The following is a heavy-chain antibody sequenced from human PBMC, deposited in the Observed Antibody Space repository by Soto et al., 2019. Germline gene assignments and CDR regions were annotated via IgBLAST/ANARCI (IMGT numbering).Heavy chain of an antibody. V-gene: IGHV4-34*01. Sequence: SETLSLTCAVYGGSFSGYYWSWIRQPPGKGLEWIGEINHSGSTNYNPSLKSRVTISVDTSKNQFSLKLRSVTAADTAVYYCATGVRLRWISRYWFDPWGQGTLVTVSS. D-gene: IGHD4-17*01. J-gene: IGHJ5*02. CDR1: GGSFSGYY. CDR3: ATGVRLRWISRYWFDP. CDR2: INHSGST.